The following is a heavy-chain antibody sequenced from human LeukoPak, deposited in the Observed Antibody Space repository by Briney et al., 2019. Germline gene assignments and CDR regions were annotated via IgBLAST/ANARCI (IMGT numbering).Heavy chain of an antibody. CDR3: ARAYYYDSSGYYPFDY. V-gene: IGHV3-53*01. CDR1: GFTVSSNY. D-gene: IGHD3-22*01. J-gene: IGHJ4*02. Sequence: PGGSLRLSCAASGFTVSSNYMSWGRQAPGKGLEWVSVIYSGGSTYYADSVKGRFTISRDNSKNTLYLQMNSLRAEDTAVYYCARAYYYDSSGYYPFDYWGQGTLVTVSS. CDR2: IYSGGST.